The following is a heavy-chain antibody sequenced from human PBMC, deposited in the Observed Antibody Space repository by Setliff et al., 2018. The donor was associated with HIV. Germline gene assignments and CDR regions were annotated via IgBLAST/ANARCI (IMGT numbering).Heavy chain of an antibody. Sequence: ASVKVSCKASGYTFTIYSINWVRQAPGQGLEWMGSISGYNSNTNYAQKFQGRVTMTTDTSTSTAYMELRSLRSDDTAVYYCARGSSSIAAAYPDALDIWGQGTMVTVSS. J-gene: IGHJ3*02. D-gene: IGHD6-13*01. CDR3: ARGSSSIAAAYPDALDI. CDR1: GYTFTIYS. CDR2: ISGYNSNT. V-gene: IGHV1-18*01.